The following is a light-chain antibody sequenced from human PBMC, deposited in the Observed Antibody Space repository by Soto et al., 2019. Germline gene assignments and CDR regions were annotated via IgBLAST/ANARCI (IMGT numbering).Light chain of an antibody. V-gene: IGKV3-15*01. CDR2: GAS. Sequence: EILLTPSPGTLSLSPGERATLSRRASQSVSSSYLAWYQQKPGQAPRLLIYGASTRATGIPARFSGSVSGTEFTLTISSLQSEDFAVYYCQQYDTWPPKITFGQGTRLEI. J-gene: IGKJ5*01. CDR1: QSVSSSY. CDR3: QQYDTWPPKIT.